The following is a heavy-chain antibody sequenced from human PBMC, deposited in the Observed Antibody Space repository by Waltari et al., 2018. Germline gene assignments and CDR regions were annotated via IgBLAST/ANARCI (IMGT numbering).Heavy chain of an antibody. CDR3: ARGRGRGIVGATLFDY. CDR2: INHSGST. J-gene: IGHJ4*02. CDR1: GGSFSGYY. V-gene: IGHV4-34*01. Sequence: QVQLQQWGAGLLKPSETLSLTCAVYGGSFSGYYWSWIRQPPGKGLEWIGEINHSGSTNYNPALKSRVTIAVDTSKNQFSRKLSSVTAADTAVYYCARGRGRGIVGATLFDYWGQGTLVTVSS. D-gene: IGHD1-26*01.